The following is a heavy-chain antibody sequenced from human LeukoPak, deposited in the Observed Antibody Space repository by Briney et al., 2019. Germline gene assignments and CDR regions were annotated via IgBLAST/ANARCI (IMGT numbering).Heavy chain of an antibody. D-gene: IGHD5-18*01. CDR1: GLTFSNYT. V-gene: IGHV3-21*01. CDR3: ARVNLWLRSFDY. J-gene: IGHJ4*02. Sequence: GGSLRLSCAASGLTFSNYTMCWVRQAPGKGLEWVSSISSSTGYIFYAASMKGRFTISRDNAKDSLYLQMNSLRAEDTAVYYCARVNLWLRSFDYWGQGTLVTVSS. CDR2: ISSSTGYI.